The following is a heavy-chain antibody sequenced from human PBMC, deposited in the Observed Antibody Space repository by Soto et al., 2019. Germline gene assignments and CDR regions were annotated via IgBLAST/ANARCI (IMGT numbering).Heavy chain of an antibody. D-gene: IGHD6-6*01. J-gene: IGHJ6*02. Sequence: SQTLSLTCAISGDSVSCNSSAWNWIRQSPSRGLEWLGRTYYRSKWYNDYAVSVKSRITINPDTSKNQFSLQLNSVTPEDTAVYYCARTTAISSSSYYYGTDVWGQGTTVTVSS. CDR1: GDSVSCNSSA. CDR3: ARTTAISSSSYYYGTDV. V-gene: IGHV6-1*01. CDR2: TYYRSKWYN.